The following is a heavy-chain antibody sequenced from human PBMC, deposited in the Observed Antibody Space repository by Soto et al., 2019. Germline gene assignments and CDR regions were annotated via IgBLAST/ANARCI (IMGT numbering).Heavy chain of an antibody. CDR1: GFTFSSYN. Sequence: PGGSLRLSCAASGFTFSSYNMHWVRQAPGKGLEWVTVISYDDGSNKSYADSVKGRFTISRDNSKNTLYLQMNSLRAEDTAVYYCAKAPDGWELPDRPLFDPWGQGTLVTVSS. V-gene: IGHV3-30-3*01. CDR3: AKAPDGWELPDRPLFDP. CDR2: ISYDDGSNK. J-gene: IGHJ5*02. D-gene: IGHD1-26*01.